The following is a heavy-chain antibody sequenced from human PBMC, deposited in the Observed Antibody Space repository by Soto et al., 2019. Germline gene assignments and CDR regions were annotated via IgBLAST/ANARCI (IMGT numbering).Heavy chain of an antibody. Sequence: QAQLVQSGAEVKKPGASVNISCKASGYTFTNYGFIWVRQAPGHGLEWVGWISPYNGKTEYAQNLQGRVTMTRDKPTTKAYWGLRTLSSEATAFYYGARDKTAGTCCDAFDTGAKGQWSPSLQ. CDR3: ARDKTAGTCCDAFDT. CDR1: GYTFTNYG. D-gene: IGHD2-15*01. CDR2: ISPYNGKT. V-gene: IGHV1-18*01. J-gene: IGHJ3*02.